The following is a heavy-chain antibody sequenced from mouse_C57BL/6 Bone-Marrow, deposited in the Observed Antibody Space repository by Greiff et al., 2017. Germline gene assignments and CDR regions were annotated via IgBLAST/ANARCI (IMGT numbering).Heavy chain of an antibody. Sequence: EVKLVESGGDLVKPGGSLTLSCAASGFTFSSYGMSWVRQTPDKRLEWVGTISSGGSSTYYPDRMKGRFIISRDTAKNTLYLEMSSLKSEETAMYYCARRGFDYYGSSPYAMAYWGQGTSVTVSA. D-gene: IGHD1-1*01. CDR2: ISSGGSST. CDR3: ARRGFDYYGSSPYAMAY. V-gene: IGHV5-6*02. CDR1: GFTFSSYG. J-gene: IGHJ4*01.